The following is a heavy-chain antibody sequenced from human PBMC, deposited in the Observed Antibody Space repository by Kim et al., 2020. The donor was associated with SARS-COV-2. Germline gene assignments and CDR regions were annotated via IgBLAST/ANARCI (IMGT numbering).Heavy chain of an antibody. V-gene: IGHV3-11*01. CDR1: GFTFSDYY. CDR3: ARIPRPVTTLPYYYYGMDV. J-gene: IGHJ6*02. D-gene: IGHD4-17*01. Sequence: GGSLRLSCAASGFTFSDYYMSWIRQAPGKGLEWVSYISSSGSTIYYADSVKGRFTISRDNAKNSLYLQMNSLRAEDTAVYYCARIPRPVTTLPYYYYGMDVWGQGTTVTVSS. CDR2: ISSSGSTI.